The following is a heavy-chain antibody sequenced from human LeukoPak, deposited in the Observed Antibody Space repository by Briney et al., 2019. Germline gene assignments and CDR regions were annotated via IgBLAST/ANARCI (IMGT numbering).Heavy chain of an antibody. CDR3: ARDRNGILDY. D-gene: IGHD2-8*01. CDR1: GFTFSSYG. CDR2: IWYDGSNK. J-gene: IGHJ4*02. V-gene: IGHV3-33*01. Sequence: GGSLRLSCAASGFTFSSYGLHWVRQAPGKGLEWVAVIWYDGSNKYNAGSVKGRFTISRDNSENTLYLQMNSLRAEDTAVYYCARDRNGILDYWGQGTLVTVSS.